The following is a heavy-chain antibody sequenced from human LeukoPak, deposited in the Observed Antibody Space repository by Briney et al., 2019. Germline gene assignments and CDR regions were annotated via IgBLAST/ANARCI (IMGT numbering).Heavy chain of an antibody. J-gene: IGHJ4*02. Sequence: TGGSLRLSCAASGFTFSSYIMNWVRQAPGKGLEWVSSISSSSSYIYYADSVKGRFTISRDNAKNSLYLQMNSLRAEDTAVYYCARDLYSSSWSATFDYWGQGTLVTVSS. CDR3: ARDLYSSSWSATFDY. D-gene: IGHD6-13*01. CDR2: ISSSSSYI. CDR1: GFTFSSYI. V-gene: IGHV3-21*01.